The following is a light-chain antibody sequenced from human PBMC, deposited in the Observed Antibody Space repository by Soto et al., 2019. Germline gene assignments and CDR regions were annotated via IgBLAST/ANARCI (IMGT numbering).Light chain of an antibody. Sequence: EIVLTQSPGTLSFSPCEVATLSCSSIQSVSSSYLAWYQQKPGQAPRLLIYGASSRATGIPDRFSGSGSGTEFTLTITNLQSEDFAVYYCQQYNNWPPWTFGQGTKVDI. CDR3: QQYNNWPPWT. CDR1: QSVSSSY. V-gene: IGKV3-20*01. J-gene: IGKJ1*01. CDR2: GAS.